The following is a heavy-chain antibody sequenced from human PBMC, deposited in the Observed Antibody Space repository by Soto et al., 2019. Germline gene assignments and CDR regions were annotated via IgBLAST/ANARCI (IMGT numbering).Heavy chain of an antibody. V-gene: IGHV3-7*01. J-gene: IGHJ4*02. CDR1: GLHFSNYW. CDR2: IKQDGSEN. CDR3: ARDHINGWKFDY. Sequence: GGSLRLSCAASGLHFSNYWMSLVRPAPGKGLEWVANIKQDGSENYYVDSVKGRFTTSRDNTKNSFYLQMNSLRAEDTAVYYCARDHINGWKFDYWGRGTLVTVSS. D-gene: IGHD6-19*01.